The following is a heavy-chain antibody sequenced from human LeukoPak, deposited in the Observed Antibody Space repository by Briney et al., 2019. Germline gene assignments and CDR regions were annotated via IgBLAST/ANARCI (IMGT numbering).Heavy chain of an antibody. J-gene: IGHJ4*02. Sequence: AGGSLRLSCAASGFTFSSYAMSWVRQAPGKGLEWVSAISGSGGSTYYADSVKGRFTISRDNSKNTLYLQMNSLRAEDTAVYYCAKDSYLARPYYDSSGYYYDYWGQGTLVTVSS. D-gene: IGHD3-22*01. CDR3: AKDSYLARPYYDSSGYYYDY. CDR1: GFTFSSYA. V-gene: IGHV3-23*01. CDR2: ISGSGGST.